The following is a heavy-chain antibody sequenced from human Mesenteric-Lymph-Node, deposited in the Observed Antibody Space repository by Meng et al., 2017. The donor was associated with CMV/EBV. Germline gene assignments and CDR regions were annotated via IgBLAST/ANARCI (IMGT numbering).Heavy chain of an antibody. J-gene: IGHJ4*02. CDR1: GGSVSSGNYY. D-gene: IGHD6-6*01. Sequence: GSLRLSCTVSGGSVSSGNYYWSWIRQPPGKGLEWIGYIYYTGSTNYNPSLKSRVTISVDTSKNQFSLKLSSVTAADTAVYYCARDGDEYSFDYWGQGTLVTVSS. CDR3: ARDGDEYSFDY. V-gene: IGHV4-61*01. CDR2: IYYTGST.